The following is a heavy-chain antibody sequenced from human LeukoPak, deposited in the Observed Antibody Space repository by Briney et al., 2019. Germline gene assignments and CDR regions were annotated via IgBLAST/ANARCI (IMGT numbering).Heavy chain of an antibody. D-gene: IGHD3-10*01. CDR2: ISSSSSTI. V-gene: IGHV3-48*01. J-gene: IGHJ4*02. CDR3: ARAGSYGALNQGY. CDR1: GFTFSSYS. Sequence: GGSLRLSCAASGFTFSSYSMNWVRQAPGKGLEWVSYISSSSSTIYYADSVKGRFTISRDNAYNSLYLQMNSLRAEDTAVYYCARAGSYGALNQGYWGQGTLVTVSS.